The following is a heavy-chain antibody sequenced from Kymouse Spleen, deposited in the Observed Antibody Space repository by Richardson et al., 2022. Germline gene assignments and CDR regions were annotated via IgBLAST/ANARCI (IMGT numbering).Heavy chain of an antibody. J-gene: IGHJ4*02. CDR2: IYYSGST. D-gene: IGHD6-13*01. Sequence: QVQLQESGPGLVKPSETLSLTCTVSGGSVSSGSYYWSWIRQPPGKGLEWIGYIYYSGSTNYNPSLKSRVTISVDTSKNQFSLKLSSVTAADTAVYYCARDRPSYSSSWYYFDYWGQGTLVTVSS. CDR1: GGSVSSGSYY. CDR3: ARDRPSYSSSWYYFDY. V-gene: IGHV4-61*01.